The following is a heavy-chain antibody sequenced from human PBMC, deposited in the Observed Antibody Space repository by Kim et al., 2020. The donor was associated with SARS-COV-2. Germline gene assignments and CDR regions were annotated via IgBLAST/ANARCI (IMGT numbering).Heavy chain of an antibody. CDR1: GGTFSSYA. J-gene: IGHJ6*02. V-gene: IGHV1-69*13. D-gene: IGHD3-16*02. Sequence: SVKVSCKASGGTFSSYAISWVRQAPGQGLEWMGGIIPIFGTANYAQKFQGRVTITADESTSTAYMELSSLRSEDTAVYYCARDHCMITFGGVIFYGMDVWGQGTTVTVSS. CDR2: IIPIFGTA. CDR3: ARDHCMITFGGVIFYGMDV.